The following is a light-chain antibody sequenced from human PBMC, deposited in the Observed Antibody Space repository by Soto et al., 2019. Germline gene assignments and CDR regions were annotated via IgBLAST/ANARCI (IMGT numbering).Light chain of an antibody. V-gene: IGLV1-51*01. J-gene: IGLJ3*02. CDR3: GTWDTSLSAWV. CDR1: TSNIGNNY. Sequence: QSVLTQPPSVSAAPGQKVTISCSGSTSNIGNNYVSWYQQFPGTAPKLLIYDSDKRPSGIPDRFSGSKSGTSATLCITGLQTGDEADYYCGTWDTSLSAWVFGGGTKLTVL. CDR2: DSD.